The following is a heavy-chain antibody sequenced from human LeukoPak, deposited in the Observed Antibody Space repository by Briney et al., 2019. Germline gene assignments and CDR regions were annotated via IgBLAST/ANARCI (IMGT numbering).Heavy chain of an antibody. CDR3: ASVWAHYDFWSGYKGDAFDI. J-gene: IGHJ3*02. Sequence: SESLSLTCTVSGGSITSGSNCWSWLRQTAGNGLEGFRRTYTSGSTNYNPSLKSRVTISVDTSKNEFSLKLSSVTAADTAVYYCASVWAHYDFWSGYKGDAFDIWGQGTMVTVSS. CDR1: GGSITSGSNC. D-gene: IGHD3-3*01. V-gene: IGHV4-61*02. CDR2: TYTSGST.